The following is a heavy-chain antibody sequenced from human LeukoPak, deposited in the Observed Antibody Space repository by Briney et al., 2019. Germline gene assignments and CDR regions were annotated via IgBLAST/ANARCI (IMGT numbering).Heavy chain of an antibody. J-gene: IGHJ4*02. V-gene: IGHV3-53*01. CDR1: GCTVSSNY. D-gene: IGHD5-12*01. Sequence: PGGYLRLSCAGSGCTVSSNYMSWVRQAPGKGLEWVSVIYSGGSTYYADSVEGRFTISRDNSKNTLYLQMNSLRAEDTAVYYCARSGYDRDYWGQGTLVTVSS. CDR2: IYSGGST. CDR3: ARSGYDRDY.